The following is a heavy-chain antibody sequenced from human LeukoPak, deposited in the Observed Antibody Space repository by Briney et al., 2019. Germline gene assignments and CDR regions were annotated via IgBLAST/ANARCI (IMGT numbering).Heavy chain of an antibody. CDR2: ISWNSGSI. CDR1: GFTFDDYA. V-gene: IGHV3-9*01. CDR3: AKDMGYKVGYCSTTSCYGLDY. D-gene: IGHD2-2*01. Sequence: GGSLRLSCAASGFTFDDYAMHWVRQAPGKGLEWVSGISWNSGSIGYADSVKGRFTISRDNAKNSLYLQMNSLRAEDTALYYCAKDMGYKVGYCSTTSCYGLDYWGQGTLVTVSS. J-gene: IGHJ4*02.